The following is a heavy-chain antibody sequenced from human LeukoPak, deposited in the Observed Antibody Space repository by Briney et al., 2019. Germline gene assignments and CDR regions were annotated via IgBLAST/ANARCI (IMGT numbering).Heavy chain of an antibody. D-gene: IGHD6-6*01. V-gene: IGHV4-39*07. J-gene: IGHJ6*03. Sequence: SETLSLTCTVSGGSISSSSYYWGWIRQPPRKGLEWIGSIYYSGSTYYSPSLKSRVTISVDTSKNQFSLKLSSVTAADTAVYYCARAEYSSSPFYYYYYMDVWGKGTTVTVSS. CDR3: ARAEYSSSPFYYYYYMDV. CDR2: IYYSGST. CDR1: GGSISSSSYY.